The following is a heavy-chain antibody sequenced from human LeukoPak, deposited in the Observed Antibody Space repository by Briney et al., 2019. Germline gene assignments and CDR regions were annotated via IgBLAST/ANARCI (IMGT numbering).Heavy chain of an antibody. V-gene: IGHV3-9*01. Sequence: PGRSLRLSCAASGFTFYDYAMHWVPQAPGKGLEWVSGISWNSGSIGYADSVKGRFTISRDNAKNSLYLHMNSLRAEDTALYYCAKDRGGSLYYFDYWGHGNLVTVSS. D-gene: IGHD1-26*01. CDR2: ISWNSGSI. CDR3: AKDRGGSLYYFDY. J-gene: IGHJ4*01. CDR1: GFTFYDYA.